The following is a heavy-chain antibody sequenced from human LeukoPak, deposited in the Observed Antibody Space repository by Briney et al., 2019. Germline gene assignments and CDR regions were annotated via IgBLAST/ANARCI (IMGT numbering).Heavy chain of an antibody. CDR3: ARVGTQWLRWSDY. D-gene: IGHD5-12*01. CDR1: GFTFSSYS. V-gene: IGHV3-48*04. Sequence: GGSLRLSCAASGFTFSSYSKNWVRQAPGKGLKWVSYISSSSSTIYYADSVKGRFTISRDNAKNSLYLQMNSLRAEDTAVYYCARVGTQWLRWSDYWGQGTLVTVSS. J-gene: IGHJ4*02. CDR2: ISSSSSTI.